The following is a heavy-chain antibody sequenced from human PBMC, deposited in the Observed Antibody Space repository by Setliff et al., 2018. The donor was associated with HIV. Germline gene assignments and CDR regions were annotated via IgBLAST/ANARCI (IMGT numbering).Heavy chain of an antibody. CDR2: VDPEDGET. D-gene: IGHD1-1*01. J-gene: IGHJ3*02. V-gene: IGHV1-69-2*01. CDR1: GYTFTDYY. CDR3: ATDGELEPTDAFDI. Sequence: ASVKVSCKASGYTFTDYYMHWVQQAPGEGLEWMGRVDPEDGETIYAEKFQGRVTITADTSTDTAYMELSSLRSEDTAVYHCATDGELEPTDAFDIWGQGTMVTVSS.